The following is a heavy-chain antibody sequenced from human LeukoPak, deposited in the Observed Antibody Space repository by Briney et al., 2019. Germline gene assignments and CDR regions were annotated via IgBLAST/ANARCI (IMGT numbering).Heavy chain of an antibody. CDR1: GFTFSSYA. D-gene: IGHD4-17*01. CDR2: ISGSGGST. V-gene: IGHV3-23*01. Sequence: PGGSLRLSCAASGFTFSSYAMSWVRQAPGKGLEWVSAISGSGGSTYYADSVKGRFTISRDDSKNTLYLQMNSLRAEDTAVYYCAKPRTPYGDYFDYWGQGTLVTVSS. J-gene: IGHJ4*02. CDR3: AKPRTPYGDYFDY.